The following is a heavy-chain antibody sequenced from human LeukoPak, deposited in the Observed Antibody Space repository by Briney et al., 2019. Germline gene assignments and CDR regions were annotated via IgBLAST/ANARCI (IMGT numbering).Heavy chain of an antibody. Sequence: GGSLRLSCAASGFTFSSYWMHWVRQAPGKGLEWVSAISGSGGSTYYADSVKGRFTISRDNSKNTLYLQMNSLRAEDTAVYYCAKDSFWSGYYMFNPETYYFDYWGQGTLVTVSS. CDR2: ISGSGGST. CDR1: GFTFSSYW. V-gene: IGHV3-23*01. CDR3: AKDSFWSGYYMFNPETYYFDY. J-gene: IGHJ4*02. D-gene: IGHD3-3*01.